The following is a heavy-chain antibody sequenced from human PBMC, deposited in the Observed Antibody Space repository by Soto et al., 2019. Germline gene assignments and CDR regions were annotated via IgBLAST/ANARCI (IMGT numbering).Heavy chain of an antibody. V-gene: IGHV1-69*01. J-gene: IGHJ6*02. CDR1: GGTPSNSA. CDR3: ARDEIAVANRVGMDV. Sequence: QVHLLLQSGAEVKKPGSSVKVSCKASGGTPSNSAISWVRQAPGQGLEWMGGIIPVFGLVKYAQNFQGRVTITADESTNTAYMELSSLRPEDTAVYYCARDEIAVANRVGMDVWGQGTTVIVSS. CDR2: IIPVFGLV. D-gene: IGHD6-19*01.